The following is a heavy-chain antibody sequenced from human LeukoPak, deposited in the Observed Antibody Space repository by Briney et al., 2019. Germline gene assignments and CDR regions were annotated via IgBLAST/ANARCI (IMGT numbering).Heavy chain of an antibody. D-gene: IGHD5-12*01. CDR2: INHSGST. Sequence: SETLSLTRAVYGGSFIGYYWSWIRQPPGKGLEWIGEINHSGSTNYNPPPKSRVTISVDTSKNQFSLKLSSVTAADTAVYYCARSLTWLVNSDYWGQGTLVTVSS. CDR1: GGSFIGYY. V-gene: IGHV4-34*01. CDR3: ARSLTWLVNSDY. J-gene: IGHJ4*02.